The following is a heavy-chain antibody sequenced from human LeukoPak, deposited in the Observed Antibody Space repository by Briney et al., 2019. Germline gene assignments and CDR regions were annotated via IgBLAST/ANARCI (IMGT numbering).Heavy chain of an antibody. J-gene: IGHJ6*02. V-gene: IGHV1-2*02. CDR2: INPNSGGT. CDR3: ARNRMPLAYYYYGMDV. D-gene: IGHD2-15*01. Sequence: ASVKVSCKASGYTFTGYYMHWVRQAPGQGLEWMGWINPNSGGTNYAQKFQGRVTMTRDTSISTAYMELSRLRSDDTAVYYCARNRMPLAYYYYGMDVWGQGTTVTVSS. CDR1: GYTFTGYY.